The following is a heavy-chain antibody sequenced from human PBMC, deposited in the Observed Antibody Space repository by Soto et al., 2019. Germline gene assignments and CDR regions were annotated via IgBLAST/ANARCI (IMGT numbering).Heavy chain of an antibody. CDR1: GGSISSGGYF. Sequence: SETLSLTCVVSGGSISSGGYFWSWIRQPPGKGLEWVGYMYNSGSANYNPSLKSRVTISVDMPQNQFSLKLTSVTAADTAVYNCARHGAIYSNSWYDFDYWGQGTLVTVSS. CDR3: ARHGAIYSNSWYDFDY. V-gene: IGHV4-61*08. J-gene: IGHJ4*02. D-gene: IGHD5-18*01. CDR2: MYNSGSA.